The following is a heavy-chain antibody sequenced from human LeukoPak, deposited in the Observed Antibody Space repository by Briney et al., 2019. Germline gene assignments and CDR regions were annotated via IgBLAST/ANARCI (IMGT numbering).Heavy chain of an antibody. Sequence: GGSLRLSCAASGFSFSIYSMNWVRQAPGKGLEWVSCISSSRSYKYYADSVKGRFTISRDNANSSLYLQMNSLRADDTAVYYCASPPGAADDYWGQGTLVTVSS. CDR2: ISSSRSYK. J-gene: IGHJ4*02. V-gene: IGHV3-21*06. CDR3: ASPPGAADDY. CDR1: GFSFSIYS. D-gene: IGHD6-13*01.